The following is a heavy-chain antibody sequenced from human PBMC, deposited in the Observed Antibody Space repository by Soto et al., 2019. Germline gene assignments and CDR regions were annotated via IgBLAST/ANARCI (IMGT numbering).Heavy chain of an antibody. Sequence: GGSLRLSCAASGFTFSSYWMSWVRQAPGKGLEWVANIRQDGSEKYYVDSVKGRFTISRDNAKNSLYLQMNSLRAEDTAVYYCARDRSCSGGSCYSSAFDIWGQGTMVTVSS. CDR3: ARDRSCSGGSCYSSAFDI. CDR1: GFTFSSYW. D-gene: IGHD2-15*01. V-gene: IGHV3-7*01. CDR2: IRQDGSEK. J-gene: IGHJ3*02.